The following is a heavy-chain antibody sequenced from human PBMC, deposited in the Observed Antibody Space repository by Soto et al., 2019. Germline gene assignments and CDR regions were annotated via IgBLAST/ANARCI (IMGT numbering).Heavy chain of an antibody. V-gene: IGHV5-51*01. J-gene: IGHJ3*02. Sequence: GESLKISCKGSGYSFTSYWIGWVRQMPGKGLEWMGIIYPGDSDTRYSPSFQGQVTISADKSISTAYLQWSSLKASDTAMYYCASPVSSSHDAFDIWGQGTMVTVSS. CDR1: GYSFTSYW. CDR3: ASPVSSSHDAFDI. CDR2: IYPGDSDT. D-gene: IGHD6-6*01.